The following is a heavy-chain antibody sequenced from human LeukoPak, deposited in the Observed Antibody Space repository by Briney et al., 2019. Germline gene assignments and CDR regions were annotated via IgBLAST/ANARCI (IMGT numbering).Heavy chain of an antibody. CDR3: ARLRRWYYYGSGSSINNWFDP. V-gene: IGHV4-39*07. Sequence: SETLSLTCTVSGDSISSSFYYWGWIRQPPGKGLEWIGNIYYSGRTYYNPSLKSRVTISVDTSKNQFSLKLSSVTAADTAVYYCARLRRWYYYGSGSSINNWFDPWGQGTLVTVSS. J-gene: IGHJ5*02. CDR1: GDSISSSFYY. D-gene: IGHD3-10*01. CDR2: IYYSGRT.